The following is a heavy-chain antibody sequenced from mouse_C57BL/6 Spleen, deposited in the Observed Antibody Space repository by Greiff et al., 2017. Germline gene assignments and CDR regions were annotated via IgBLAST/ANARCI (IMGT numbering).Heavy chain of an antibody. CDR1: GYSFTDYT. CDR3: ASSGYDYECAY. J-gene: IGHJ3*01. D-gene: IGHD2-4*01. V-gene: IGHV1-39*01. CDR2: INPNYGTT. Sequence: EVQLQQSGPELVTPCASVSISCKASGYSFTDYTMNWVKQSHGKSLEWIGVINPNYGTTSYTQQFTGKATFTVDQSSRTTYMQLNSLTSEDSAVNYCASSGYDYECAYWGQGTLVTVSA.